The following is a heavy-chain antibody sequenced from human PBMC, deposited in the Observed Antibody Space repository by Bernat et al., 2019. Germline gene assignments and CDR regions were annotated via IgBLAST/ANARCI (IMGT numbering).Heavy chain of an antibody. CDR2: ISGSGGST. V-gene: IGHV3-23*01. J-gene: IGHJ6*02. Sequence: EVQLLESGGGLVQPGGSLRLSCAASGFTVSSYAMSWVRQAPGKGLEWVSAISGSGGSTYYADSVKGRFTISRDNSKNTLYLQMNSLRAEDTAVYYCAKRIAATNYYYGMDVWGQGTTVTVSS. D-gene: IGHD6-25*01. CDR1: GFTVSSYA. CDR3: AKRIAATNYYYGMDV.